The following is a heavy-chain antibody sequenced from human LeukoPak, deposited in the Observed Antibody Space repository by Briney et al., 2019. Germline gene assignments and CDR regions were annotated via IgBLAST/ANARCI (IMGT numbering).Heavy chain of an antibody. Sequence: LXXXGSILHSGSTYYNPSLNSRVTISVDTSKNHFSLKLTSVTAADTAVYYCARDRGVRGEMDFWGQGTLVTVSS. V-gene: IGHV4-38-2*02. CDR2: ILHSGST. J-gene: IGHJ4*02. CDR3: ARDRGVRGEMDF. D-gene: IGHD3-10*01.